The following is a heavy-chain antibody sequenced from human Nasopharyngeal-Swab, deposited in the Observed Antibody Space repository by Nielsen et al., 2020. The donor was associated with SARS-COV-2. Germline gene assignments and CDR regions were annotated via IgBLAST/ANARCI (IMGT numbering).Heavy chain of an antibody. CDR1: GFTFTSYA. CDR2: ISGSGDNT. J-gene: IGHJ5*02. D-gene: IGHD2-15*01. CDR3: AKDSGAGFCSGGTCFPTNH. Sequence: GGSLRLSCAASGFTFTSYAINWVRQAPGKGLEWVSGISGSGDNTYYADSVRGRFIISRDTSKNTLYLRMNSLRAEDTALYYCAKDSGAGFCSGGTCFPTNHWGQGTLVTVSS. V-gene: IGHV3-23*01.